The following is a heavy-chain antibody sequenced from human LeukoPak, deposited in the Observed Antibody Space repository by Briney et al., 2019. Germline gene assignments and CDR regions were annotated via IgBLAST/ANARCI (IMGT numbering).Heavy chain of an antibody. CDR2: IGTAGDT. J-gene: IGHJ3*02. CDR1: GFTFSSYD. CDR3: ARIFPYSSGGTDAFDI. Sequence: GGSLRLSCAASGFTFSSYDMHWVRQATGKGLEWVSAIGTAGDTYYPGSVKGRFTISRENAKNSLYLQMNSLRAGDTAVYYCARIFPYSSGGTDAFDIWGQGTMVTVSS. V-gene: IGHV3-13*01. D-gene: IGHD6-19*01.